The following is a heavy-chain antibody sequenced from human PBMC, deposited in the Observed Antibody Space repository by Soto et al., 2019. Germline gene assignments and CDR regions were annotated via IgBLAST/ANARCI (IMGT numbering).Heavy chain of an antibody. D-gene: IGHD1-26*01. J-gene: IGHJ6*02. CDR1: GGTFSSFT. V-gene: IGHV1-69*01. Sequence: QVQLVQSGAEVKKPGSSVKVSCKASGGTFSSFTISWVRQAPGQGLEWMGGIIPIYGTANYAQKFQGRVTITDDASTRTAYMELSSLRSEDTAVYYCAKDRRADWESYYYYAMDVWGQGNTVTVSS. CDR3: AKDRRADWESYYYYAMDV. CDR2: IIPIYGTA.